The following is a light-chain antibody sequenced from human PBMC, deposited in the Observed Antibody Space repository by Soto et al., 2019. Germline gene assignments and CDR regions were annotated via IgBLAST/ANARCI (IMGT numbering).Light chain of an antibody. V-gene: IGKV3-20*01. Sequence: EIGLTQSPRTLSLSPGERATLSCRASQSVSSSYLAWYQHKPGQAPRLLIYGASSRATGIPDRFSGSGSGTDFTLTISRLEPEDFAVYYCQQYGSSPHTFGQGTKLEIK. J-gene: IGKJ2*01. CDR1: QSVSSSY. CDR2: GAS. CDR3: QQYGSSPHT.